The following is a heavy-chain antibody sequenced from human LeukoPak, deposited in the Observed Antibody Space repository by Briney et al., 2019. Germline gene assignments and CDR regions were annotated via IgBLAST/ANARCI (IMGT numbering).Heavy chain of an antibody. CDR3: ARGPTAMVTPFDY. D-gene: IGHD5-18*01. J-gene: IGHJ4*02. V-gene: IGHV4-59*01. CDR1: GGSISSYY. Sequence: PSETLSLTCTVSGGSISSYYWSWIRQPPGKGLEWIGYIYYSGSTSYNPSLKSRVTISVDTSKNQFSLKLSSVTAADTAVYYCARGPTAMVTPFDYWGQGTLVTVSS. CDR2: IYYSGST.